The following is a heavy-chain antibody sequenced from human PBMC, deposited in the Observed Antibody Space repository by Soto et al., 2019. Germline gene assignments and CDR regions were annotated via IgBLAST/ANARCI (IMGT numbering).Heavy chain of an antibody. V-gene: IGHV1-69*01. CDR1: GGTFSSYA. D-gene: IGHD6-19*01. CDR2: IIPIFGTA. Sequence: QVQLVQSGAEVKKPGSSVKVSCKASGGTFSSYAISWVPQAPGQGLEWMGGIIPIFGTANYAQKFQGRVTITADESTSTAYMELSSLRSEDTAVYYCARVTIAVAGTMGYYYYYGMDVWGQGTTVTVSS. J-gene: IGHJ6*02. CDR3: ARVTIAVAGTMGYYYYYGMDV.